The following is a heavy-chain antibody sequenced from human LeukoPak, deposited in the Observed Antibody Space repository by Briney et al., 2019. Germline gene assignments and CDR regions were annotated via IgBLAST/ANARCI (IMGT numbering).Heavy chain of an antibody. J-gene: IGHJ4*02. V-gene: IGHV3-23*01. CDR1: GFTFSSYA. CDR2: ISGSGGST. CDR3: AKYSSGWSCLDY. Sequence: GGSLRLSCAASGFTFSSYAMSWVRQAPWKGLEWVSAISGSGGSTYYADSVKGRFTISRDNSKNTLFLQMNSLRAEDTAVYYCAKYSSGWSCLDYWGQGTLVTVSS. D-gene: IGHD6-19*01.